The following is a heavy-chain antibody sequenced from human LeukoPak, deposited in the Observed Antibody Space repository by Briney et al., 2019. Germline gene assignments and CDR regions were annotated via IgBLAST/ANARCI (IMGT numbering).Heavy chain of an antibody. V-gene: IGHV3-23*01. Sequence: GGSLRLSCAASGFTFSSNAMSWVRQAPGKGLEWVSTISGSGGRTYYADSVKGRFTISRDNSKNTLYLQMNSLRAEDTAVYYCARTTEGGYTYGYFYYYYMDVWGKGTTVTISS. CDR3: ARTTEGGYTYGYFYYYYMDV. CDR1: GFTFSSNA. CDR2: ISGSGGRT. D-gene: IGHD5-18*01. J-gene: IGHJ6*03.